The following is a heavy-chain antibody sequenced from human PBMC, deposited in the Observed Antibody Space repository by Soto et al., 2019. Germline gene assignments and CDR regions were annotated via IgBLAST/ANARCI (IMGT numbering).Heavy chain of an antibody. J-gene: IGHJ6*02. CDR3: AASPYDFWSGYPGYGMDV. D-gene: IGHD3-3*01. CDR1: GYTFTSYA. V-gene: IGHV1-3*01. CDR2: INAGNGNT. Sequence: GASVKVSCKASGYTFTSYAMHWVRQAPGQRLEWMGWINAGNGNTKYSQKFQGRVTITRDTSASTAYMELSSLRSEDTAVYYCAASPYDFWSGYPGYGMDVWGQGTTVTAP.